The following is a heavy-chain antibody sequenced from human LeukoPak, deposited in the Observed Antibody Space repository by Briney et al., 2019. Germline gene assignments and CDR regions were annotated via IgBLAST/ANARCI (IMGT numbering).Heavy chain of an antibody. CDR2: INHSGGT. CDR3: ARGRSPYCSSTSCYRKFFDY. J-gene: IGHJ4*02. D-gene: IGHD2-2*02. CDR1: GGSSSGYY. V-gene: IGHV4-34*01. Sequence: SETLSLTCAVYGGSSSGYYWSWIRQPPGKGLEWIGEINHSGGTNYNPSLKSRVTISVDTSKNQFSLKLSSVTAADMAVYYCARGRSPYCSSTSCYRKFFDYWGQGTLVTVPS.